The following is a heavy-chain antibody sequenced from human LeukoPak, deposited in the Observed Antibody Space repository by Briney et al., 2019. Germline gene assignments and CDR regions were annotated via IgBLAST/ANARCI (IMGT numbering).Heavy chain of an antibody. V-gene: IGHV3-30-3*01. D-gene: IGHD5-18*01. Sequence: GGSLRLSCAASGFTFSSYAMHWVRQAPGKGLEWVAVISYDGSNKYYADSVKGRFTISRDNSKNTLYLQMNSLRAEDTAVYYCARGPGQLWFFDYWGQGTLVTVS. J-gene: IGHJ4*02. CDR3: ARGPGQLWFFDY. CDR1: GFTFSSYA. CDR2: ISYDGSNK.